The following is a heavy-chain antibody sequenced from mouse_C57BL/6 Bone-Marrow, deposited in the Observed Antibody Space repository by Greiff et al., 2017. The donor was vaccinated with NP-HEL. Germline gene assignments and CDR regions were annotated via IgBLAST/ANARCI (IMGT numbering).Heavy chain of an antibody. V-gene: IGHV5S21*01. D-gene: IGHD1-1*01. CDR3: TRRAYYGSSADV. Sequence: EVMLVESGEGLVKPGGSLKLSCAASGFTFSSYAMSWVRQTPEKRLEWVAYISSGGDYIYYADTVKGRFTISRDNARNTLYLQMSSLKSEDTAMYYCTRRAYYGSSADVWGTGTTVTVSS. CDR1: GFTFSSYA. CDR2: ISSGGDYI. J-gene: IGHJ1*03.